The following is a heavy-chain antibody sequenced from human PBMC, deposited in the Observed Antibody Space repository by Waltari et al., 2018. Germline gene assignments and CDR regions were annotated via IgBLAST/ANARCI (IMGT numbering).Heavy chain of an antibody. CDR3: AKPFYNWDDPLHS. CDR1: GFTSLTHA. V-gene: IGHV3-23*01. J-gene: IGHJ1*01. Sequence: EVQVLESGGGLVQPGGSLRLSCQASGFTSLTHAIKWVRQAPGKGLEWVSSISVSDATYYADSVKGRFTVSRDYSDNTIYLQMHSLRADDTAVYFCAKPFYNWDDPLHSWGQGTPVTVSS. CDR2: ISVSDAT. D-gene: IGHD1-20*01.